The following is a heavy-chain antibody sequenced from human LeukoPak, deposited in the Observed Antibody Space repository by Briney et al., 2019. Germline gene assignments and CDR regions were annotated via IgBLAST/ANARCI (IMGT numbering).Heavy chain of an antibody. J-gene: IGHJ4*02. CDR3: AGGDLVPDDY. V-gene: IGHV3-48*03. D-gene: IGHD6-6*01. Sequence: GGSLRLSCAASGFTFSSYEMNWVRQAPGKGLEWVSYISSSGSTIYYADSVKGRFTISRDNAKNSLYLQMNSLRAEDTAVYYCAGGDLVPDDYWGQGTLVTVSS. CDR2: ISSSGSTI. CDR1: GFTFSSYE.